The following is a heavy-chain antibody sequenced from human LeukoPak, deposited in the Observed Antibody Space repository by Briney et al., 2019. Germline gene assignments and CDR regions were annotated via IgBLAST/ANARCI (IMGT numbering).Heavy chain of an antibody. CDR1: GFTFSSYS. CDR2: ISSSSSYI. J-gene: IGHJ4*02. CDR3: ARVGNSGYGYYFDY. Sequence: GGSLRLSCAASGFTFSSYSMNWVRQAPGKGLEWVSSISSSSSYIYYADSVKGRFTISRDNAKNSLYLQMNSLRAEDTAVYYCARVGNSGYGYYFDYWGQGTLVTVSS. D-gene: IGHD5-12*01. V-gene: IGHV3-21*01.